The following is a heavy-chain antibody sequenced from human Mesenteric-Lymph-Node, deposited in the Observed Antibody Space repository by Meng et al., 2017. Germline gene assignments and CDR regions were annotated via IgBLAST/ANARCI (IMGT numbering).Heavy chain of an antibody. CDR2: ISGYNGNT. D-gene: IGHD3-10*01. CDR3: AKGTPGRRYAEN. Sequence: QVQPVQVGVEVKNAGASVKVSCKASGYSFTHHGITWVRQAPGQGLEWMGWISGYNGNTHYAQKLQGRVTMTTDRPTATAYMELRNLRSDDTGVYYCAKGTPGRRYAENWGQGTLVTVSS. CDR1: GYSFTHHG. V-gene: IGHV1-18*04. J-gene: IGHJ4*02.